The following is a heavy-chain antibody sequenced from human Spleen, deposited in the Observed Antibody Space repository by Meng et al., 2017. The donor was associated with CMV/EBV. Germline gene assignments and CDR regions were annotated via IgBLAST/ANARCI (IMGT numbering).Heavy chain of an antibody. CDR1: GFTFSSYS. D-gene: IGHD5-18*01. J-gene: IGHJ4*02. Sequence: GGSLRLSCAASGFTFSSYSMNWVRQAPGKGLEWVSYISSSGNTIYYADSVRGRFTISRDNAKNSLYLLMNSLRAEDTAVYYCARGLTWTWKQQWFDYWGQGTLVTVPQ. V-gene: IGHV3-48*04. CDR2: ISSSGNTI. CDR3: ARGLTWTWKQQWFDY.